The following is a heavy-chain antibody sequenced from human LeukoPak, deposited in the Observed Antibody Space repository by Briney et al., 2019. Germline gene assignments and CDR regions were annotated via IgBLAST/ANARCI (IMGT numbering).Heavy chain of an antibody. V-gene: IGHV1-2*02. CDR1: GYTFTGYY. J-gene: IGHJ4*02. CDR3: ASSFSGGITVAGTF. CDR2: INPNTGDT. Sequence: ASVKVSCKTSGYTFTGYYMHWVRQAPGQGFEWMGWINPNTGDTDYAQRFQGRVTMTRDTSISTAYMDLSSLRSDDTAVYYCASSFSGGITVAGTFWGQGTLVTVSS. D-gene: IGHD6-19*01.